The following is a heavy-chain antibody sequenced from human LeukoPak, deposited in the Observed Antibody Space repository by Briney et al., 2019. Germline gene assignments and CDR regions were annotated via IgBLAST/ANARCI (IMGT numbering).Heavy chain of an antibody. CDR1: GGSISSYY. J-gene: IGHJ4*02. CDR2: IYYSGST. D-gene: IGHD2-15*01. CDR3: ARGRGSGLSFGY. Sequence: SETLSLTCTVSGGSISSYYWSWIRQPPGKGLEWIGYIYYSGSTNYNPSLKSRVTMSVDTSKNQFSLKLSSVTAANTAVDYCARGRGSGLSFGYWAREPWSPSPQ. V-gene: IGHV4-59*12.